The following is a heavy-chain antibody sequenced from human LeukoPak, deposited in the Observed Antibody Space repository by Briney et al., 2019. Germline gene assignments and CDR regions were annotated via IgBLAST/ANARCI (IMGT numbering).Heavy chain of an antibody. D-gene: IGHD3-16*01. CDR2: ISYDGSNK. V-gene: IGHV3-30-3*01. CDR1: GFTFSSYA. J-gene: IGHJ4*02. CDR3: AKDATIQGEYFDY. Sequence: GGSLRLSCAASGFTFSSYAMHWVRQAPGKGLEWVAVISYDGSNKYYADSVKGRFTISRDNSKNTLYLQMSSLRAEDTAVYYCAKDATIQGEYFDYWGQGTLVTVSS.